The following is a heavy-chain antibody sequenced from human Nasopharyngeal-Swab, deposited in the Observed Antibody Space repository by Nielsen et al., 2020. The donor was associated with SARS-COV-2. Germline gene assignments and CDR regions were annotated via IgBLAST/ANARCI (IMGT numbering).Heavy chain of an antibody. CDR2: IKQDGSEK. CDR3: ARVLVPAARHGNWFDP. Sequence: WSRQCPGKGLEWVANIKQDGSEKYYVDSVKGRFTISRDNAKNSLYLQMNSLRAEDTAVYYCARVLVPAARHGNWFDPWGQGTLVTVSS. J-gene: IGHJ5*02. D-gene: IGHD2-2*01. V-gene: IGHV3-7*01.